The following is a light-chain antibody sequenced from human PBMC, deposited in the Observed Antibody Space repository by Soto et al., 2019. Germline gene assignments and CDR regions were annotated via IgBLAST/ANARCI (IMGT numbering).Light chain of an antibody. CDR3: SSDAGSNNVV. V-gene: IGLV2-8*01. CDR1: SSDVGGYNY. J-gene: IGLJ2*01. Sequence: SALTQPPSASGSLGQSVTISCTGTSSDVGGYNYVSWYQQHPGKAPKLMIYEVSKRPSGVPDRFSGSNSGNTASLTVSGLQAEDEADYYCSSDAGSNNVVFGGGTKLTVL. CDR2: EVS.